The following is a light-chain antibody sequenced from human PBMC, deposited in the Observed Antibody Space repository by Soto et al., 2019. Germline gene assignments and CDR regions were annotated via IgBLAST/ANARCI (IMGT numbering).Light chain of an antibody. CDR3: QQYYDAPQN. CDR1: QSVLYSSNNKNY. Sequence: DSVMTQSPDSLAVSRGERATINCKSSQSVLYSSNNKNYLAWYQQKPGQPPKLLIYWASTRESGVPDRFSGSGSGTDFTLTISSLQAEDVAVYYCQQYYDAPQNFGQGTKVEIK. J-gene: IGKJ1*01. CDR2: WAS. V-gene: IGKV4-1*01.